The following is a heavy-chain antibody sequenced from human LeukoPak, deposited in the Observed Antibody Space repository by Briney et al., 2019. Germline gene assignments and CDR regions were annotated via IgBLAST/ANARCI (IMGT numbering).Heavy chain of an antibody. D-gene: IGHD3-9*01. V-gene: IGHV1-18*01. CDR3: ASDRPYYDILTGYQAYYYYGMDV. Sequence: ASVKVSCKASGYIFTSYGISWVRQAPGQGLEWMGWISAYNGNTNYAQKLQGRVTMTTDTSTSTAYMELRSLRSDDTAVYYCASDRPYYDILTGYQAYYYYGMDVWGQGTTVTVSS. CDR1: GYIFTSYG. CDR2: ISAYNGNT. J-gene: IGHJ6*02.